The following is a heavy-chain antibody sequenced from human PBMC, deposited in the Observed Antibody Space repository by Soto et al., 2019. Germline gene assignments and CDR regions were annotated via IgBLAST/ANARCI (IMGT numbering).Heavy chain of an antibody. J-gene: IGHJ4*02. CDR2: MNPNSGNT. CDR3: ARGRIAAAGTFYY. Sequence: ASVKVSCKASGYTFTSYDINWVRQATGQGLEWMGWMNPNSGNTGYAQKFQGRVTMTRNTSISTAYMEMSSLRSEDTAVYYCARGRIAAAGTFYYWGQGTLVTVSS. D-gene: IGHD6-13*01. V-gene: IGHV1-8*01. CDR1: GYTFTSYD.